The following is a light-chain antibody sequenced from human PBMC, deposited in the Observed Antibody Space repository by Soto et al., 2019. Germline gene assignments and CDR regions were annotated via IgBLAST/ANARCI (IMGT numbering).Light chain of an antibody. CDR3: QVWESSTHVV. Sequence: SYELTQPLSVSVALGQTARITCGGNNIGSKNVHWYQQKPGQAPVLVIYRDYNRPSGIPERFSGSNSVNTATLSISRAQAGDEADYYCQVWESSTHVVFGGGTKVTVL. CDR2: RDY. V-gene: IGLV3-9*01. CDR1: NIGSKN. J-gene: IGLJ2*01.